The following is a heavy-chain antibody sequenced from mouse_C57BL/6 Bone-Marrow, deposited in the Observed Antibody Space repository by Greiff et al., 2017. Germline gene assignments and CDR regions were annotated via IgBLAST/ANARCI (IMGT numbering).Heavy chain of an antibody. CDR3: AGWEPPYHYAMDY. J-gene: IGHJ4*01. CDR2: ISPYNGGT. Sequence: EVQLQQSGPVLVKPGASVKMSCKASGYTFTDYYMNWVKQSHGKSLEWIGVISPYNGGTSYNQKFKGKATLTVDTSSSTAYMELNSLTSEDSAVYYGAGWEPPYHYAMDYWGQGTSVTVSS. CDR1: GYTFTDYY. D-gene: IGHD2-10*01. V-gene: IGHV1-19*01.